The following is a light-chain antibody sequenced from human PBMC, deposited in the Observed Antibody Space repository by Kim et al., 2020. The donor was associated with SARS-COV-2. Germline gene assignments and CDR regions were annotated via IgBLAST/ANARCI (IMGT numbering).Light chain of an antibody. V-gene: IGKV1-5*03. CDR3: QQYKSYSWT. Sequence: DIQMTQSPSTLSASGGDRVTITCRASQSISSCFAWYQQKPGKAPKLLIYKATTLESGVPSRFSGSGSGTEFTLTISSLQPDDFATYYCQQYKSYSWTLGRGTKVDI. J-gene: IGKJ1*01. CDR2: KAT. CDR1: QSISSC.